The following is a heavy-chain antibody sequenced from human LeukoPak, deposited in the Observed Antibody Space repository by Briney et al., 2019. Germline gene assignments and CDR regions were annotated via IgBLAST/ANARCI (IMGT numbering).Heavy chain of an antibody. CDR1: GFTFSSYS. J-gene: IGHJ4*02. CDR2: ISSDSSYI. V-gene: IGHV3-21*01. Sequence: GGSLRLSCAASGFTFSSYSMNWVRQAPGKGLEWVSSISSDSSYIYYADSVKGRFTISRDNARNSLYLQMNSLRAEDTAVYYCARDYSGYSNYWGQGALVTVSS. D-gene: IGHD4-11*01. CDR3: ARDYSGYSNY.